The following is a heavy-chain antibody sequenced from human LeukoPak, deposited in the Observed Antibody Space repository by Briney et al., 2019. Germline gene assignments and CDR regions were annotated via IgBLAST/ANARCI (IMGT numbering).Heavy chain of an antibody. CDR2: ISSSSSSTI. D-gene: IGHD3-16*01. CDR3: ARDLPFYDYVWGSLRGNDAFDI. CDR1: GFTFNTYS. J-gene: IGHJ3*02. Sequence: GGSLRLSCAASGFTFNTYSMNWVRQAPGKGLEWVSYISSSSSSTIYYADSVKGRFTISRDNAKNSLYLQMNSLRAEDTAVYYCARDLPFYDYVWGSLRGNDAFDIWGQGTMVTVSS. V-gene: IGHV3-48*04.